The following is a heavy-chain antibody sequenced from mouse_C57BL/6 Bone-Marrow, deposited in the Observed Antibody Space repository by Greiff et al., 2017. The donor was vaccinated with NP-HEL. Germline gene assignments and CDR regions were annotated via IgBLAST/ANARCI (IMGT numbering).Heavy chain of an antibody. J-gene: IGHJ1*03. V-gene: IGHV1-82*01. Sequence: QVQLQQSGPELVKPGASVKISCKASGYAFSSSWMNWVKQRPGKGLEWIGRIYPGDGDTNYNGKFKGKATLTADKSSSTAYMQLSSLTSEDSAVYFCAREYDYDVSYWYFDVWGTGTTVTVSS. CDR2: IYPGDGDT. CDR3: AREYDYDVSYWYFDV. D-gene: IGHD2-4*01. CDR1: GYAFSSSW.